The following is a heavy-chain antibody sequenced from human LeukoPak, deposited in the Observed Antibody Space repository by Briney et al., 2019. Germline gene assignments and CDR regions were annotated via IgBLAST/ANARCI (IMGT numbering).Heavy chain of an antibody. CDR1: GGSVSSGSYY. D-gene: IGHD5-24*01. CDR2: IYYTGST. V-gene: IGHV4-61*01. CDR3: ARGWLVGHYFDN. J-gene: IGHJ4*02. Sequence: SETLSLTCTVSGGSVSSGSYYWRWIRQPPGKGLEWIGYIYYTGSTNYNPSLKSRVSTSVDTSKNQFSLKLSSVTAADTAVYYCARGWLVGHYFDNWGQGTLVTVSS.